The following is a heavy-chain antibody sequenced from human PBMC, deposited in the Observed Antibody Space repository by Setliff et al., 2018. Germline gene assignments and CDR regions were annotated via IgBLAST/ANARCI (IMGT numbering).Heavy chain of an antibody. CDR3: ARDDDDFYSGYPYMDV. CDR1: GYTFTNYP. Sequence: VASVKVSCKASGYTFTNYPIHWVRQAPGQRLEWMGWINRGSGDTKYSRKFQGRVTITRDTSASTAYMELSRLTYEDTAVYYCARDDDDFYSGYPYMDVWGKGTTVTVSS. CDR2: INRGSGDT. V-gene: IGHV1-3*01. J-gene: IGHJ6*03. D-gene: IGHD3-3*01.